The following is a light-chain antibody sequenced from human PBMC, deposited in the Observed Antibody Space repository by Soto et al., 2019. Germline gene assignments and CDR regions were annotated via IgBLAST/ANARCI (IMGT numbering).Light chain of an antibody. J-gene: IGKJ1*01. V-gene: IGKV3-20*01. CDR2: GAS. CDR1: QSLTRN. CDR3: QQYGNSLWT. Sequence: EIVVTQSPSTLSVYKGERVTLSCRASQSLTRNLAWYQHKPGQSPRLLIYGASGRATGTPDRFSGSGSGTDFSLTISSLEPEDSAVYYCQQYGNSLWTFCQGTKVDIK.